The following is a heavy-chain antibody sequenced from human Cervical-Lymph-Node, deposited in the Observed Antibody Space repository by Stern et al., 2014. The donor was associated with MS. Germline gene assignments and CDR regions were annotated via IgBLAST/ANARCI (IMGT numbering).Heavy chain of an antibody. CDR2: ISANNGDT. Sequence: QVQLVQSGAEVKKPGASVKVSCTASGYTFTDYAIRWVRQAPGQGLEWMAWISANNGDTNLAQEVQGRVSVTTDTATSTAYMELRSLRSDDTAVYYCAVLSVDADFDYWGQGTLVTVSS. D-gene: IGHD5-18*01. CDR3: AVLSVDADFDY. V-gene: IGHV1-18*01. CDR1: GYTFTDYA. J-gene: IGHJ4*02.